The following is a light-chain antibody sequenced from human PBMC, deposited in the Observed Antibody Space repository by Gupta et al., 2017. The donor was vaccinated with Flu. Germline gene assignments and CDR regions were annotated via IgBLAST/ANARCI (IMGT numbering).Light chain of an antibody. CDR2: AAS. Sequence: DIQMTQSPSSLSASVGDRVTITCRASQGISNYLAWYQQKPGKVPKLLIYAASTLQSGVPSLFSGRGSGTDFTLTISSLQLQDVATYYCQKDNSAPFTFGHGTKVDIK. CDR1: QGISNY. J-gene: IGKJ3*01. CDR3: QKDNSAPFT. V-gene: IGKV1-27*01.